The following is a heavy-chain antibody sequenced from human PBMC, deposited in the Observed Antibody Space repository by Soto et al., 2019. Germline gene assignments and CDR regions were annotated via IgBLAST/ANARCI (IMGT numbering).Heavy chain of an antibody. J-gene: IGHJ1*01. V-gene: IGHV1-18*01. D-gene: IGHD1-26*01. CDR2: ISTDNGDT. CDR3: AAVGWEVKDYF. Sequence: QVQLVQSGVQLKKPGASVKVSCKASGYIFTNYGISWVRQAPGQGLEWMAWISTDNGDTNYAQKVQGRLTMSTATSTNTAYLEMRLLRSDETTAEYTAAVGWEVKDYF. CDR1: GYIFTNYG.